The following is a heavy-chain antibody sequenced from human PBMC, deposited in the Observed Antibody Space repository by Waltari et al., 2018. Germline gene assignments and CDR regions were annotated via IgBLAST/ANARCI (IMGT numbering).Heavy chain of an antibody. J-gene: IGHJ4*02. D-gene: IGHD3-16*01. V-gene: IGHV3-30*18. CDR2: ISYDGSNK. Sequence: QVQLVESGGGVVQPGRSLRLSCAASGFTFSSDGMHWVRQAPGKGLEWVAVISYDGSNKYYADSVKGRFTISRDNSKNTLYLQMNSLRAEDTAVYYCAKDQTATLGGKPLGYWGQGTLVTVSS. CDR3: AKDQTATLGGKPLGY. CDR1: GFTFSSDG.